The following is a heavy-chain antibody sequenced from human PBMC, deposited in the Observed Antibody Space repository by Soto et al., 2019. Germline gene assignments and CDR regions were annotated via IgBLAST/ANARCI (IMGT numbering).Heavy chain of an antibody. Sequence: PGGSLRLSCAASGFTFSSYGMHWVRQAPGKGLEWVAVIWYDGSNKYYADSVKGRFTISRDNSKNTLYLQMNSLRAEDTAVYYCARDRAAAGLQYYYYYGMDVWGQGTTVTVSS. V-gene: IGHV3-33*01. CDR3: ARDRAAAGLQYYYYYGMDV. CDR1: GFTFSSYG. CDR2: IWYDGSNK. J-gene: IGHJ6*02. D-gene: IGHD6-13*01.